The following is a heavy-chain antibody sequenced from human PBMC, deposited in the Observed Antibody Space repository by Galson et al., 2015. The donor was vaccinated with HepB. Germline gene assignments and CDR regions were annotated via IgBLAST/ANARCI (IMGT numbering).Heavy chain of an antibody. Sequence: SLRLSCAASGFTFGTYAFIWVRQAPGKGLEWVSAISGSGMSTEYVDSVKGRFTGSRGNSKSTVYLQMNSLRAEDTAVYYCAKALVFARGGNFEYWGQGTLVIVSS. CDR3: AKALVFARGGNFEY. V-gene: IGHV3-23*01. J-gene: IGHJ4*02. CDR1: GFTFGTYA. CDR2: ISGSGMST. D-gene: IGHD4-23*01.